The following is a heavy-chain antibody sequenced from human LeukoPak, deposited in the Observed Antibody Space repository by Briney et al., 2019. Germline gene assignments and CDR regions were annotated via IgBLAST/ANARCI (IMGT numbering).Heavy chain of an antibody. J-gene: IGHJ4*02. CDR3: ARGHYYDSSGYDYDY. Sequence: SETLSLTCTVSGGSISSYYWSWIRQPPGKGLEWIGYIYYSGSTNYNPSLKSRVTISVDTSKNQFSLKLSSVTAADTAVYYCARGHYYDSSGYDYDYWGQGTLVTVSS. V-gene: IGHV4-59*12. CDR2: IYYSGST. CDR1: GGSISSYY. D-gene: IGHD3-22*01.